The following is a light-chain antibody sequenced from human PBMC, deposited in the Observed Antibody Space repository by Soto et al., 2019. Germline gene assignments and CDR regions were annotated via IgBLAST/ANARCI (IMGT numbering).Light chain of an antibody. CDR1: QSVSSN. V-gene: IGKV3-15*01. J-gene: IGKJ1*01. CDR2: GAS. CDR3: QQYNNWPPWT. Sequence: IVMTQSPATLSVSPGERSTLSCRASQSVSSNLAWYQQKPCHAPRLLIYGASTRATGIPARFSGSGSGTEFTLTIRSLQSEDFAVYYCQQYNNWPPWTFGQGTTGDIK.